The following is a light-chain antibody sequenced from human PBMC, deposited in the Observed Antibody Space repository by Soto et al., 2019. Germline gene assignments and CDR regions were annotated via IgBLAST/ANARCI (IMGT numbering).Light chain of an antibody. V-gene: IGKV1-5*01. CDR2: DAS. Sequence: DIQMTQSPSTLSASVGDRVTITCRASQSISSWLAWYQQKPGKAPKLLIYDASSLESGVPSRFSGSGSGTELTITISSLQPDDGETYDGQQYHSYSETFGQGTKVDIK. J-gene: IGKJ1*01. CDR3: QQYHSYSET. CDR1: QSISSW.